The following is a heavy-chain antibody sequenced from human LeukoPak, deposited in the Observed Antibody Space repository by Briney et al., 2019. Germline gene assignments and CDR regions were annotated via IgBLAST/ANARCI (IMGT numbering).Heavy chain of an antibody. CDR3: ASSTGP. CDR2: ISYDGSNK. D-gene: IGHD4-17*01. Sequence: GGSLRLSCAASGFTFSSYAMHWVRQAPGKGLEWVAVISYDGSNKYYADSVKGRFTISRDNSKNTLYLQMNSLRAEDTAVYYCASSTGPWGQGTLVTVSS. CDR1: GFTFSSYA. V-gene: IGHV3-30-3*01. J-gene: IGHJ5*02.